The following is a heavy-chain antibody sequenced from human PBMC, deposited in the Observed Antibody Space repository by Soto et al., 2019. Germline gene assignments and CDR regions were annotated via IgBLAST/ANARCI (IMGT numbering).Heavy chain of an antibody. J-gene: IGHJ5*02. CDR2: LYYSGKT. V-gene: IGHV4-39*01. CDR3: ARPQGSTSMYHWFDP. CDR1: AVSISSTYYY. Sequence: PSETLSLTCTVSAVSISSTYYYWGWLRQSPGKGLEWIGSLYYSGKTDYNPSLKSRVTISVDTSQNQCSLRLTSVTAADTAVYYCARPQGSTSMYHWFDPWGPGAMVTVS. D-gene: IGHD3-10*01.